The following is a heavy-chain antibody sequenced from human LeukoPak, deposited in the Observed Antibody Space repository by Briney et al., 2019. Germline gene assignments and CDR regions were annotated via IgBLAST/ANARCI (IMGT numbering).Heavy chain of an antibody. D-gene: IGHD5-24*01. CDR3: ARDRGQDAFDI. Sequence: ASVKVSCKASGYTFIGYYIHWVRQAPGQGLEWMGWINPNTGGTNYAQKFQGRVTMTRDTSISTAYMELSRLRSDDTAVYYCARDRGQDAFDIWGQGTMVTVSS. CDR2: INPNTGGT. V-gene: IGHV1-2*02. J-gene: IGHJ3*02. CDR1: GYTFIGYY.